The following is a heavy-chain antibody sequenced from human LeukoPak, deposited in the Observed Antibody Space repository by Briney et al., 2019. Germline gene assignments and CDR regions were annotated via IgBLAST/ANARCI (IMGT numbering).Heavy chain of an antibody. V-gene: IGHV3-7*01. CDR2: IKNDGGGK. Sequence: PGASLIISCAASGFTFSFYWVRWGRQAPGKRLGWVANIKNDGGGKFYGEFVKGRFTISRDNAKNSVFLQMNSLTAEDTAVYYCARELHVLEWRGELAHFDLWGRGTLVSVSS. D-gene: IGHD3-10*01. J-gene: IGHJ2*01. CDR1: GFTFSFYW. CDR3: ARELHVLEWRGELAHFDL.